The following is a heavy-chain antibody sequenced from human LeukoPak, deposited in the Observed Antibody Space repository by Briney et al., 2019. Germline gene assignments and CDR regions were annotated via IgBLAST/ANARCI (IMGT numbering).Heavy chain of an antibody. J-gene: IGHJ6*02. Sequence: PSETLSLTCAVYGGSFSGYYWSWIRQPPGKGLEWIGEINHSGSTNYNPSLKSRVTISVDTSKNQFSLKLSSVTAADTAVYYCARGREGQWLVSRASFNYYYYGMDVWGQGTTVTVS. CDR1: GGSFSGYY. CDR3: ARGREGQWLVSRASFNYYYYGMDV. V-gene: IGHV4-34*01. CDR2: INHSGST. D-gene: IGHD6-19*01.